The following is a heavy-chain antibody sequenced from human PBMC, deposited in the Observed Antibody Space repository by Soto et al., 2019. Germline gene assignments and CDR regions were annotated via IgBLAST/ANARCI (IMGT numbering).Heavy chain of an antibody. CDR2: ISVSGGST. J-gene: IGHJ3*01. V-gene: IGHV3-23*02. D-gene: IGHD1-26*01. Sequence: EVQLLESGGGLIQPGGSRRLSCAASGFIFSSYAMSWVRQAPGQGLQWVSGISVSGGSTYYGDSGTGRFTISRDNYKNTLYLPMDSLTHEDTAVSYCAKEASPDGTNPFDVWGQGTMVTVSS. CDR1: GFIFSSYA. CDR3: AKEASPDGTNPFDV.